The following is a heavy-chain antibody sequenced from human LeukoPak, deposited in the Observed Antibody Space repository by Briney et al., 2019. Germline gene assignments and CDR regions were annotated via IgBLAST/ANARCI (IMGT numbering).Heavy chain of an antibody. V-gene: IGHV3-23*01. Sequence: GGSLRLSCAASGFTFSSYGMSWVRQAPGKGLEWVSAISGSGGSTYYADSVKGRFTISRDNSKNTLYLQMNSLRAEDTAVYYCAKDQTIAVAGTVGFDPWGQGTLVTVSS. J-gene: IGHJ5*02. CDR2: ISGSGGST. D-gene: IGHD6-19*01. CDR1: GFTFSSYG. CDR3: AKDQTIAVAGTVGFDP.